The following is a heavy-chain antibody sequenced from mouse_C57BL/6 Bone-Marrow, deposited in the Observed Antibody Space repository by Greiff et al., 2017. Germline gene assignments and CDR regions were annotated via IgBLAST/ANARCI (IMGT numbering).Heavy chain of an antibody. Sequence: QVQLQQPGAELVMPGASVKLSCTASGYTFTSYWMPWVKQRPGQGLEWIGEIDPSDSYTEYNQKFTGKSTLTVDKSSSTAYMQLSSLTSEDSAVXYCARNLDWDYGSSYVAMAYWGQGTSVTVSA. CDR3: ARNLDWDYGSSYVAMAY. D-gene: IGHD1-1*01. CDR2: IDPSDSYT. CDR1: GYTFTSYW. V-gene: IGHV1-69*01. J-gene: IGHJ4*01.